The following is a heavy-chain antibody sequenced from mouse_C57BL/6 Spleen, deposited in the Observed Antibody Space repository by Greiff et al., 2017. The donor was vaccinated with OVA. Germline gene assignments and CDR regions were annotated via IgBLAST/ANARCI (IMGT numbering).Heavy chain of an antibody. J-gene: IGHJ1*03. Sequence: QVQLQQSGAELVRPGASVTLSCKASGYTFTDYEMHWVKQTPVHGLEWIGAIDPETGGTAYNQKFKGKAILTADKSSSTAYMELRSLTSEDSAVYYCTKAYYSYYWYFDDWGTGTTVTVSS. D-gene: IGHD2-12*01. CDR1: GYTFTDYE. CDR2: IDPETGGT. CDR3: TKAYYSYYWYFDD. V-gene: IGHV1-15*01.